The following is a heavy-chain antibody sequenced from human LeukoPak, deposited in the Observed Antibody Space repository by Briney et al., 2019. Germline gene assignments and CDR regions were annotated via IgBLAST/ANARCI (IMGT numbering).Heavy chain of an antibody. V-gene: IGHV4-59*01. J-gene: IGHJ4*02. CDR1: GGSISSYY. CDR3: ARIAAAGDHHFDY. CDR2: IYYSGST. Sequence: SETLSLTCTVSGGSISSYYWSWLRQPPGKGLEWIGYIYYSGSTNYNPSLKSRVTISVDTSKNQFSLKLSSVTAADTAVYYCARIAAAGDHHFDYWGQGTLVTVSS. D-gene: IGHD6-13*01.